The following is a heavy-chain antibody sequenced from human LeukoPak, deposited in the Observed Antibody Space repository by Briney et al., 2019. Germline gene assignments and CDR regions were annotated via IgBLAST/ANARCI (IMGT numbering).Heavy chain of an antibody. D-gene: IGHD6-13*01. Sequence: GASVKVSCKASGYTFTSYDINWVRQATGQGLEWMGWMNTNSGNTGYAQKFQGRVTMTRNTSISTAYMELSSLRSEDTAVYYCARMYSSSWTQYAFDIWGQGTMVTVSS. J-gene: IGHJ3*02. CDR3: ARMYSSSWTQYAFDI. CDR2: MNTNSGNT. CDR1: GYTFTSYD. V-gene: IGHV1-8*01.